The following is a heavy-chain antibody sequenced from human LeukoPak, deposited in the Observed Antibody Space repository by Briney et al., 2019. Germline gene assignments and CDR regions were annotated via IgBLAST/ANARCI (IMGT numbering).Heavy chain of an antibody. V-gene: IGHV3-23*01. CDR1: GFTFSSYA. CDR2: ITSAGAP. D-gene: IGHD4-17*01. J-gene: IGHJ3*01. CDR3: ARDPNGDYIGAFEF. Sequence: AGGSLRLSCAASGFTFSSYAMSWVRQAPGQGLEWVSAITSAGAPRYADSVKGRLTISRDNSKNTLYLQMNSLRAEDTAQYFCARDPNGDYIGAFEFWGQGTGVTVSS.